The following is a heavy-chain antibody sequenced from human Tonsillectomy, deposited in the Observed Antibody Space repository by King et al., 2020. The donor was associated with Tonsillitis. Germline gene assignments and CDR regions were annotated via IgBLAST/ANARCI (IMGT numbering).Heavy chain of an antibody. CDR1: GYSFTTYW. CDR3: VRHPHITIHRASGDWFDL. CDR2: IDPSDSYT. D-gene: IGHD3-10*01. Sequence: QLVQSGAEVKKPGESLRISCKGFGYSFTTYWISWVRQMPGKGLEWMGKIDPSDSYTDYSPSFQGHVTISADKSIGTAYLQWSSLKASDIAMFYCVRHPHITIHRASGDWFDLWGQGTLVTVSS. V-gene: IGHV5-10-1*01. J-gene: IGHJ5*02.